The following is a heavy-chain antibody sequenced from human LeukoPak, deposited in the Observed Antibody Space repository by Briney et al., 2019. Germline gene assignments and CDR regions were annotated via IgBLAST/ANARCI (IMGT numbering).Heavy chain of an antibody. J-gene: IGHJ3*02. CDR1: GFTVSSNY. V-gene: IGHV3-53*01. CDR3: ARGGGDLAYCGGDCFSDAFDI. Sequence: PGGSLRPSCAASGFTVSSNYMSWVRQAPGKGLEWVSVIYSGGSTYYADSVKGRFTISRDNSKNTLYLQMNSLRAEDTAVYYCARGGGDLAYCGGDCFSDAFDIWGQGTMVTVSS. CDR2: IYSGGST. D-gene: IGHD2-21*02.